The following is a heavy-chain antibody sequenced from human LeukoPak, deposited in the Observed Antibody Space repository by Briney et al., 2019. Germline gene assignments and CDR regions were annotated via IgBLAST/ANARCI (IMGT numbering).Heavy chain of an antibody. J-gene: IGHJ4*02. CDR3: ARFGRSGGGFDY. CDR2: INWNGGST. D-gene: IGHD4-23*01. CDR1: GFTFDDYG. V-gene: IGHV3-20*01. Sequence: PGGFLRLSCAASGFTFDDYGMSWVRQAPGKGLEWVSGINWNGGSTGYADSVKGRFTISRDNAKNSLYLQMNSLRAEDTALYHCARFGRSGGGFDYWGQGTLVTVSS.